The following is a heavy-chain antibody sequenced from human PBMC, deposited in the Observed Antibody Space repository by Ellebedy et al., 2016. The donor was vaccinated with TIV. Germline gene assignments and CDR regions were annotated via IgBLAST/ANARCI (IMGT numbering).Heavy chain of an antibody. Sequence: ASVKVSCKASGGTFSSYAISWVRQAPGQGLEWMGWMNPNSGNTGYAQKFQGRVTITRNTSISTAYMELSSLRSEDTAVYYCARGRVVVPAGGYYGMDVWGQGTTVTVSS. J-gene: IGHJ6*02. D-gene: IGHD2-2*01. CDR2: MNPNSGNT. V-gene: IGHV1-8*03. CDR1: GGTFSSYA. CDR3: ARGRVVVPAGGYYGMDV.